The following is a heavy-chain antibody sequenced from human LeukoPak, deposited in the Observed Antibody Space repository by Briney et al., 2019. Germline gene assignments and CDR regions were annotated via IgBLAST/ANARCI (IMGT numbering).Heavy chain of an antibody. CDR2: ISYDGSNK. CDR3: ARDMGLGGYIYGYELTDY. V-gene: IGHV3-30-3*01. D-gene: IGHD5-18*01. Sequence: GGSLRLSCAASGFTFSNYAMHWVRQAPGKGLEWVVVISYDGSNKYYADSVKGRFTISRDNSKNTLYLQMNSLRAEDTAIYYCARDMGLGGYIYGYELTDYWGQGTLVTVSS. CDR1: GFTFSNYA. J-gene: IGHJ4*02.